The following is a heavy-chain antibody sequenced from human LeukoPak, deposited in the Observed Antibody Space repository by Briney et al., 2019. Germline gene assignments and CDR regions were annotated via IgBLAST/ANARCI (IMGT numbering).Heavy chain of an antibody. CDR3: ARGLTTWYYDFWSGYDAFDI. CDR1: GGSISSSSYY. J-gene: IGHJ3*02. D-gene: IGHD3-3*01. CDR2: IYYSGST. Sequence: SETLSLTCTVSGGSISSSSYYWGWIRQPPGKGLEWIGSIYYSGSTYYNPSLKSRVTISVDTSKNQFSLKLSSVTAADTAVYYCARGLTTWYYDFWSGYDAFDIWGQGTMVTVSS. V-gene: IGHV4-39*07.